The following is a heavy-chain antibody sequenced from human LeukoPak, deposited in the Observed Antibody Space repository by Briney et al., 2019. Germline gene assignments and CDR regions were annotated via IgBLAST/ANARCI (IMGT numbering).Heavy chain of an antibody. Sequence: GASVKVSCKASGGSFTFTSHAISWVRQAPGQGLEWVGGLIPIYGSANYAQKFQGRVTITSDESTRTVYMGLSSLRPEDSAVYSCAGFFYDNSGDAFDIWGQGTMVTVSS. CDR3: AGFFYDNSGDAFDI. D-gene: IGHD3-22*01. CDR2: LIPIYGSA. J-gene: IGHJ3*02. CDR1: GGSFTFTSHA. V-gene: IGHV1-69*01.